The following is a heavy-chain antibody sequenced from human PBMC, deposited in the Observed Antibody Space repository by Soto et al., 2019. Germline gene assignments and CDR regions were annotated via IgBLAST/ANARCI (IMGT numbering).Heavy chain of an antibody. Sequence: ASVKVSCKASGYTFTSYGISWVRQAPGQGLEWMGWISAYNGNTNYAQKLQGRVTMTTDTSTSTDYMELRSLRSDDRAVYYCARGYCSGGSCRNYYYYGMDVWGQGTTVTVPS. D-gene: IGHD2-15*01. J-gene: IGHJ6*02. CDR2: ISAYNGNT. CDR1: GYTFTSYG. CDR3: ARGYCSGGSCRNYYYYGMDV. V-gene: IGHV1-18*04.